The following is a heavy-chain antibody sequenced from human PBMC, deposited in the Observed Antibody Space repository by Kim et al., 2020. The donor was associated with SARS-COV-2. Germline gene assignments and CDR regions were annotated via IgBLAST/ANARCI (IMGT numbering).Heavy chain of an antibody. J-gene: IGHJ4*02. CDR3: VKDLDLPTESSNRELDY. CDR1: GFTFSSYA. Sequence: GGSLRLSCSASGFTFSSYAMHWVRQAPGKGLEYVSAISSNGGSTYYADSVKGRFTISRDNSKNTLYLQMSSLRAEDTAVYYCVKDLDLPTESSNRELDYWGQGTLVTVSS. D-gene: IGHD6-13*01. CDR2: ISSNGGST. V-gene: IGHV3-64D*09.